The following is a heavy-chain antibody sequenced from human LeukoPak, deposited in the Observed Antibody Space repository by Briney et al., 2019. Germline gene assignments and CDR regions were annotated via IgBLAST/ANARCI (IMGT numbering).Heavy chain of an antibody. CDR2: ISGSGGST. V-gene: IGHV3-23*01. J-gene: IGHJ4*02. CDR1: GFTVSSNY. Sequence: GGYLRLSCAASGFTVSSNYMSWVRQAPGKGLEWVSAISGSGGSTYYADSVKGRFTISRDNSKNTLYLQMNSLRAEDTAVYYCAKDIAAAGISLDYRGQGTLVTVSS. D-gene: IGHD6-13*01. CDR3: AKDIAAAGISLDY.